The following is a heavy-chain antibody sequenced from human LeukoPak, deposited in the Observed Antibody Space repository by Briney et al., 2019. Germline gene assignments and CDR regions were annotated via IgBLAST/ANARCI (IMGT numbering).Heavy chain of an antibody. J-gene: IGHJ4*02. V-gene: IGHV3-23*01. CDR1: GFTFSSYA. CDR2: ISGSGDGT. D-gene: IGHD6-13*01. CDR3: AKTRPLDSSSWSHGDY. Sequence: GGSLRLSCAASGFTFSSYAMSWVRQAPGKGLEWVSAISGSGDGTYYGDSVKGRFTISRDNSKNTLYLQMNSLRAEDTAVYYCAKTRPLDSSSWSHGDYWGQGTLVTVSS.